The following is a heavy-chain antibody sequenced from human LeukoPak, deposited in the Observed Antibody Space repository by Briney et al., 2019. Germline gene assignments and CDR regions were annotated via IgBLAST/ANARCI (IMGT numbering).Heavy chain of an antibody. J-gene: IGHJ4*02. CDR1: GFTFSNYG. D-gene: IGHD2/OR15-2a*01. CDR2: IYSGGTT. CDR3: ARVLSVSYCDS. Sequence: PGGSLRLSCAASGFTFSNYGMHWVRQAPGKGLEWVSVIYSGGTTYYADSVKGRFTISRDNSKNTLYLQMNSLRGEDTAVYYCARVLSVSYCDSWGQGTLVTVSS. V-gene: IGHV3-NL1*01.